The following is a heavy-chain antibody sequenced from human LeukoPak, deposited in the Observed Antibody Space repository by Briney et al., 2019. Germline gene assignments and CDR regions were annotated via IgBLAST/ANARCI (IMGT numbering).Heavy chain of an antibody. Sequence: ASVKVSCKASGYTFTGYYMYWVRQAPGQGLEWMGWINPNSGGTNYAQKFQGRVTMTRNTSISTAYMELSSLRSEDTAVYYCARHLGVLQYQLLQGPSSKPGYAFDIWGQGTMVTVSS. CDR3: ARHLGVLQYQLLQGPSSKPGYAFDI. CDR1: GYTFTGYY. J-gene: IGHJ3*02. D-gene: IGHD2-2*01. V-gene: IGHV1-2*02. CDR2: INPNSGGT.